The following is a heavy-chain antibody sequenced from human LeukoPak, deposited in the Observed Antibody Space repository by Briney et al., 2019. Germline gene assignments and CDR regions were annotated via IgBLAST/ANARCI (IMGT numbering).Heavy chain of an antibody. D-gene: IGHD2-15*01. CDR2: INHSGST. CDR1: GVSFSGYY. Sequence: SETLSLTCAVYGVSFSGYYWSWIRQPPGKGLEWIGEINHSGSTNYNPSLKSRVTISVDTSKNQFSLKLSSVTAADTAVYYSASVYCSGGSCYSRYFDYWGQGTLVTVSS. V-gene: IGHV4-34*01. CDR3: ASVYCSGGSCYSRYFDY. J-gene: IGHJ4*02.